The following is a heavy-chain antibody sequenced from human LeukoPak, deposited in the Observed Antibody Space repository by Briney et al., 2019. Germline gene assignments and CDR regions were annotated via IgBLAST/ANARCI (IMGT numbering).Heavy chain of an antibody. Sequence: KPSETLSLTCSVSGGSISSYFWSWIRQPPGKGLEWMGYIYYSGSTNYNPSLKSRVTISVDTSKNQFSLKLSSVTAADTAVYYCARVSEHNHSSSSGRYGISYMEVWGKGTTVTVSS. CDR2: IYYSGST. CDR3: ARVSEHNHSSSSGRYGISYMEV. V-gene: IGHV4-59*01. J-gene: IGHJ6*03. D-gene: IGHD6-6*01. CDR1: GGSISSYF.